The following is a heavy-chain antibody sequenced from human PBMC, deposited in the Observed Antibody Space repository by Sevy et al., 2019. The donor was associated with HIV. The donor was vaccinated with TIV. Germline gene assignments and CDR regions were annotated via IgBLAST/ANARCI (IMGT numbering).Heavy chain of an antibody. V-gene: IGHV3-21*01. CDR3: ARVEGGSYDY. CDR2: ISDYNKYI. CDR1: GFTFSPYT. J-gene: IGHJ4*02. D-gene: IGHD1-26*01. Sequence: GGSLRLSSTVSGFTFSPYTMDWVRQAPGKGLEWVSSISDYNKYIYYADSVRGRFTISRDDAKNSLYLQMNSLRVEDTAFYYCARVEGGSYDYWGQGTLVTVSS.